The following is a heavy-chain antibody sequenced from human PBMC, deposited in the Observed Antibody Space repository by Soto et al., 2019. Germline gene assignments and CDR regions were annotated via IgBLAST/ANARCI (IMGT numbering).Heavy chain of an antibody. D-gene: IGHD4-17*01. Sequence: GGSLRLSCAASGFTFSSYGMHWVRQAPGKGLEWVAVISYDGSNKYYADSVKGRFTISRDNSKNTLYLQMNSLRAEDTAVYYCAKDQGMYGDYRGYFDYLGQGTLVTVST. CDR1: GFTFSSYG. CDR2: ISYDGSNK. V-gene: IGHV3-30*18. CDR3: AKDQGMYGDYRGYFDY. J-gene: IGHJ4*02.